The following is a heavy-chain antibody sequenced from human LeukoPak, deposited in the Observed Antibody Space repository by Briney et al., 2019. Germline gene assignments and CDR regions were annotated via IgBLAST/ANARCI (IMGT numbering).Heavy chain of an antibody. CDR3: ARGYSSSWFPFDY. CDR1: GYTFTDYY. J-gene: IGHJ4*02. D-gene: IGHD6-13*01. Sequence: GASVKVSCKASGYTFTDYYVHWVRQAPGQGLEWMGWINPNSGGTNYAQKFQGRVTMTRDTSISAAYMELSRLRSDDTAVCYCARGYSSSWFPFDYWGQGTLVTVSS. V-gene: IGHV1-2*02. CDR2: INPNSGGT.